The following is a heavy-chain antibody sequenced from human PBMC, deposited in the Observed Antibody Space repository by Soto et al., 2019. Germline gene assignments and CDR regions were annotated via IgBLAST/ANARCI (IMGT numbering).Heavy chain of an antibody. CDR3: ARGDVCCGSWSGLQAY. D-gene: IGHD3-3*01. CDR2: ISYDGTNK. Sequence: GVSLRLSCAVSGLTFNRYAFHWVRQAPGKGLEWVSVISYDGTNKYYTDSVRGRFTISRDNYKNTLYLQMNSLRSEDTAVYYCARGDVCCGSWSGLQAYWGQGTLVTVS. J-gene: IGHJ4*02. CDR1: GLTFNRYA. V-gene: IGHV3-30-3*01.